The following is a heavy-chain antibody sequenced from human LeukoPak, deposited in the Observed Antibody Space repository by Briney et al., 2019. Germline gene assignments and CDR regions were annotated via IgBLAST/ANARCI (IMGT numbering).Heavy chain of an antibody. J-gene: IGHJ4*02. Sequence: GSLRLSCAASGVTFRSYGMHWVRQAPGKGLEWVALISSDGNDKLEGYSVKGRFTISRDDSKSTLYLQMNSLRVEDTAVYYCTTKVIRGNSGDDYDDWGQGTLVTVSS. CDR2: ISSDGNDK. V-gene: IGHV3-30*03. CDR1: GVTFRSYG. CDR3: TTKVIRGNSGDDYDD. D-gene: IGHD5-12*01.